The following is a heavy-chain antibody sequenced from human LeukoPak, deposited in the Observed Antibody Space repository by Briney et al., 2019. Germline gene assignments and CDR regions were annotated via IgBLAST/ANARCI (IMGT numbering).Heavy chain of an antibody. D-gene: IGHD4-11*01. CDR1: GFTYGHYG. CDR3: AKDAQRGFDYSNSLEY. V-gene: IGHV3-33*06. Sequence: PGRSLRLSCVASGFTYGHYGMHWVRQAPGKGLEWVAVIWSDGTEKYYGDAVKGRFTISRDNSRKTLYLQMNSLRGEDTAVYYCAKDAQRGFDYSNSLEYWGQGTLVTVSS. CDR2: IWSDGTEK. J-gene: IGHJ4*02.